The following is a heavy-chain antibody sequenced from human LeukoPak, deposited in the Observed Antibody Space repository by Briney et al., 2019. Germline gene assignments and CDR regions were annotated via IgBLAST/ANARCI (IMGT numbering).Heavy chain of an antibody. CDR3: AKRYCSGGSCYPHYYYYYMDV. V-gene: IGHV3-21*01. J-gene: IGHJ6*03. D-gene: IGHD2-15*01. CDR1: GFTVSSNY. Sequence: GGSLRLSCAASGFTVSSNYMSWVRQAPGKGLEWVSSISSSSSYIYYADSVKGRFTISRDNAKNSLYLQMNSLRAEDTAVYYCAKRYCSGGSCYPHYYYYYMDVWGKGTTVTISS. CDR2: ISSSSSYI.